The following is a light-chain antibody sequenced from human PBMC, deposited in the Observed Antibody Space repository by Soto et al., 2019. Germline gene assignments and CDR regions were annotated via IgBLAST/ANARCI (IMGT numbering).Light chain of an antibody. CDR2: DVS. J-gene: IGLJ1*01. Sequence: QSVLTQPASVSGSPGQSITISCTGTSSDVGGYNYVSWYQQYPGKVPKLMIYDVSYRPSGVSNRFSGSKSGNTAFLTISGLQAEDEADYYCSSYTSSSTYVFGTGTKLTVL. V-gene: IGLV2-14*01. CDR3: SSYTSSSTYV. CDR1: SSDVGGYNY.